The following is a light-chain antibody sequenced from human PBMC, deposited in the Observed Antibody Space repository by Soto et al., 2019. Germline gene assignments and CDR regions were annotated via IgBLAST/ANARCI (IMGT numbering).Light chain of an antibody. CDR3: AAWDNSLSGRL. Sequence: QSVLTQPPSASGTPGQRVTISCSGSGSNIGTNYVYWYQQLPGSAPKLLIYGNDQRPSGVPDQFSGSKSGTSASLAISGVRSEDEADYYCAAWDNSLSGRLFGGGTQLTVL. V-gene: IGLV1-47*01. CDR2: GND. J-gene: IGLJ3*02. CDR1: GSNIGTNY.